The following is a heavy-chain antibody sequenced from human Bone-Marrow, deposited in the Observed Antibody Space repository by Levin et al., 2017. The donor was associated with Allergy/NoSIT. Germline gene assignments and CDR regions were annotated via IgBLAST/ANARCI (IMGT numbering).Heavy chain of an antibody. J-gene: IGHJ6*02. CDR3: ARLGSYGLDV. V-gene: IGHV3-30*04. CDR2: ISYDGSTR. CDR1: GFTFNNYA. Sequence: SCAASGFTFNNYAMHWVRQPPGKGLEWLAFISYDGSTRYYVDSVKGRFTISRDNSNYTVHLQMNSLRPDDMGVYFCARLGSYGLDVWGQGTTVTVSS.